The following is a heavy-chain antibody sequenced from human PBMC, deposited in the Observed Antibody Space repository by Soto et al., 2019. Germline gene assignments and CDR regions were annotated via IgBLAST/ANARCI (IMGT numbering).Heavy chain of an antibody. CDR1: GFSLSTSGVG. D-gene: IGHD2-21*01. V-gene: IGHV2-5*02. CDR3: AHRRGGEPFDY. CDR2: IYWEDDK. Sequence: QITLKESGPTLVKPTQTLTLTCTFSGFSLSTSGVGVGWIRQPPGKALEWLALIYWEDDKRYSPSLKSRITINKDTSKNQVVLTMTNMDPVDTATYYRAHRRGGEPFDYWGQGTLVTVSS. J-gene: IGHJ4*02.